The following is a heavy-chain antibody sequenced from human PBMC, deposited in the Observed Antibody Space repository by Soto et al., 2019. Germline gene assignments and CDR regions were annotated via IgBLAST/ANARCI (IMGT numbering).Heavy chain of an antibody. V-gene: IGHV4-30-2*01. CDR3: ARAVAPYFGTWFDP. J-gene: IGHJ5*02. CDR2: ISHTGST. Sequence: SETLSLTCAVSGGYISGGYYSWSWIRQPPGKGLEWIGSISHTGSTSYNPSLKSRLTMSVDKSKNQFSLRLSSVTAADMAVYYCARAVAPYFGTWFDPWGQGILVTVSS. CDR1: GGYISGGYYS. D-gene: IGHD3-10*01.